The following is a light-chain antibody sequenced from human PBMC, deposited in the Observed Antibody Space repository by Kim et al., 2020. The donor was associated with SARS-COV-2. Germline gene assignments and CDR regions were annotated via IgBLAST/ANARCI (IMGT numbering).Light chain of an antibody. CDR2: MNN. CDR3: TTWDDSLSGAWV. J-gene: IGLJ3*02. CDR1: SSNIGSNY. Sequence: QSVLTQPPSVSGTPGQRVTFSCSGSSSNIGSNYVYWYQQFPGTAPKLLIYMNNQRASGVPDRFSGSKSGTSASLAISGLRSEDEADYYCTTWDDSLSGAWVFGGGTKVTVL. V-gene: IGLV1-47*01.